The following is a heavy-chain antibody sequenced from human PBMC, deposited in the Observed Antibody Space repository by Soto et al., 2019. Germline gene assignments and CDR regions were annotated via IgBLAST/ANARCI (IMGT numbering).Heavy chain of an antibody. CDR3: ARTEGYFNY. CDR2: TYYRSRWYN. CDR1: VDSVSSNSAA. J-gene: IGHJ4*02. V-gene: IGHV6-1*01. Sequence: SKTLSLTCAISVDSVSSNSAAWNWIRQSPPRGLECLGRTYYRSRWYNGYAVSVKSRITVNSDTSKNQFSLQLKSVTPEDTDVYYCARTEGYFNYWGQGTLVTVSS.